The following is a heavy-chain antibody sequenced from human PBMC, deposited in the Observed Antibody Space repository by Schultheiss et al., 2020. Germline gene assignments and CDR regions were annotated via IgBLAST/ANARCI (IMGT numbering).Heavy chain of an antibody. CDR3: AKDVLAYCGGDCSP. CDR2: ISSSSSTI. D-gene: IGHD2-21*01. CDR1: GFTFSSYA. J-gene: IGHJ5*02. Sequence: GGSLRLSCAASGFTFSSYAMSWVRQAPGKGLEWVSYISSSSSTIYYADSVKGRFTISRDNSKNTLYLQMNSLRAEDTAVYFCAKDVLAYCGGDCSPWGQGTLVTVSS. V-gene: IGHV3-23*01.